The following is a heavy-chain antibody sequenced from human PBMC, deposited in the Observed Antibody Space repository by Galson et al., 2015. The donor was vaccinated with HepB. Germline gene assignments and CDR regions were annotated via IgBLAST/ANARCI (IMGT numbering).Heavy chain of an antibody. Sequence: PALVKPTQTLTLTCTFSGFSLDTRGMCVSWVRQPPGKALEWLARIDWDDDTHLSTFLKTRLTISKDTSKNQVVLRVANMDPVDTATYYCARVQYHSSGYYYYGMDVWGQGTTVTVSS. V-gene: IGHV2-70*19. CDR1: GFSLDTRGMC. CDR3: ARVQYHSSGYYYYGMDV. CDR2: IDWDDDT. J-gene: IGHJ6*02. D-gene: IGHD3-22*01.